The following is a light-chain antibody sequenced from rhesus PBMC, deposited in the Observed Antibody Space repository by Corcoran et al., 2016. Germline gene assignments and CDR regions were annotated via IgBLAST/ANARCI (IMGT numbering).Light chain of an antibody. Sequence: DIQMTQSPFSLSASVGDTVTITPRASQSISSWLAWYPQKPGKDPKLLIYKATSLQSGVPPRFSGSGSGTDFTITVSSLQSENFGTYYCQQYSSRPLTFSGGTKVEL. CDR1: QSISSW. CDR3: QQYSSRPLT. V-gene: IGKV1-22*01. CDR2: KAT. J-gene: IGKJ4*01.